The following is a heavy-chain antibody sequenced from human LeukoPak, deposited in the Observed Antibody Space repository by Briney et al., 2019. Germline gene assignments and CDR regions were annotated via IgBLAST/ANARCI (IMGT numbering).Heavy chain of an antibody. J-gene: IGHJ4*02. V-gene: IGHV1-18*01. Sequence: GASAKVSCKASGYTFTSYGISWVRQAPGQGLEWMGWISAYNGNTNYAQKLQGRVTMTTDTSTSTAYMELRSLRSDDTAVYYCARVTLDCSSTSCYLYPLDYWGQGTLVTVSS. CDR3: ARVTLDCSSTSCYLYPLDY. CDR2: ISAYNGNT. D-gene: IGHD2-2*01. CDR1: GYTFTSYG.